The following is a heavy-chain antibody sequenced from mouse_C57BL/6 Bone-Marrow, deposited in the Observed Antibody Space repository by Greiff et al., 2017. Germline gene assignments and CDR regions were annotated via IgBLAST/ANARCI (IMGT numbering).Heavy chain of an antibody. D-gene: IGHD1-1*01. V-gene: IGHV1-81*01. CDR3: ASSPFYYGSSRLFAY. CDR1: GYTFTSYG. J-gene: IGHJ3*01. Sequence: QVQLKESGAELARPGASVKLSCKASGYTFTSYGISWVKQRTGQGLEWIGAIYPRSGNTYYNEKFKGKATLTADKSSSTAYMELRSRTTEVSAVYCCASSPFYYGSSRLFAYWGQVTLVTVSA. CDR2: IYPRSGNT.